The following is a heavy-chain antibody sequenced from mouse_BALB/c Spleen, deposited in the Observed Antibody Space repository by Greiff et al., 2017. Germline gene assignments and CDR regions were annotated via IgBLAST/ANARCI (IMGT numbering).Heavy chain of an antibody. J-gene: IGHJ2*01. CDR3: VRNGDYFDY. CDR1: GYSITSDYA. CDR2: ISYSGST. V-gene: IGHV3-2*02. Sequence: EVKLMESGPGLVKPSQSLSLTCTVTGYSITSDYAWNWIRQFPGNKLEWMGYISYSGSTSYNPSLKSRISITRDTSKNQFFLQLNYVTTEDTATYYCVRNGDYFDYWGQGTTLTVSS.